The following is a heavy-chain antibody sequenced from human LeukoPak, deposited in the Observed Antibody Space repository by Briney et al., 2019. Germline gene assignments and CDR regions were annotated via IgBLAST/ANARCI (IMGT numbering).Heavy chain of an antibody. J-gene: IGHJ6*03. CDR3: ARAWAARKGTNYYMDV. V-gene: IGHV4-39*07. CDR2: IYYSGST. Sequence: PSETLSLTCTVSGGSISSSSYYWGWIRQPPGKGLEWIGSIYYSGSTYYNPSLKSRVTISVDTSKNQFSLKLSSVTAADTAVYYCARAWAARKGTNYYMDVWGKGTTVTVYS. D-gene: IGHD6-6*01. CDR1: GGSISSSSYY.